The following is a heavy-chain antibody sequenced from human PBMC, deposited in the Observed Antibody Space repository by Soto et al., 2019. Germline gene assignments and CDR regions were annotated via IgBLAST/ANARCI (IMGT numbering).Heavy chain of an antibody. CDR2: INAGNGNT. Sequence: QVQLVQSGAEVKKPGASVKVSCKASGYTFKSYAMHWVRQAPGQRLEWMGWINAGNGNTKYSQKFQGRVTITRDTSGTTADMELSGLRSEDTAVYYCARSFVVRGVFTFDYWGQGTLVTVSS. CDR3: ARSFVVRGVFTFDY. J-gene: IGHJ4*02. V-gene: IGHV1-3*01. CDR1: GYTFKSYA. D-gene: IGHD3-10*01.